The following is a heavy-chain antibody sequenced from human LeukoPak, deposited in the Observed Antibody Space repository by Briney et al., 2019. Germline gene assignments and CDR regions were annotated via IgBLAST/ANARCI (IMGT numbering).Heavy chain of an antibody. V-gene: IGHV3-30*18. J-gene: IGHJ4*02. CDR2: ISYDGSNK. CDR3: AKEQQWLVLSPFDY. D-gene: IGHD6-19*01. CDR1: GFTFSSYG. Sequence: GGSLRLSCAASGFTFSSYGMHWVRQAPGKGLEWVAVISYDGSNKYYADSVKGRFTISRDNSKNTLYLQMNSLRAEDTAVYYCAKEQQWLVLSPFDYWGQGTLVTVSS.